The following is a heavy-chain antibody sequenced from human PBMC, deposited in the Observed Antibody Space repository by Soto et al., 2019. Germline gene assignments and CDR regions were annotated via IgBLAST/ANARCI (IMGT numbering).Heavy chain of an antibody. CDR3: ASTAIAPWNYYYYGMDV. Sequence: PGGSLRLSCAASGFTFSSYAMGWVRQAPGKGLEWVSAISGSGGSTYYADSVKGRFTISRDNSKNPRYLQMNSLRAEDTAVYYCASTAIAPWNYYYYGMDVWGQGTTVTVSS. J-gene: IGHJ6*02. CDR2: ISGSGGST. V-gene: IGHV3-23*01. CDR1: GFTFSSYA. D-gene: IGHD5-18*01.